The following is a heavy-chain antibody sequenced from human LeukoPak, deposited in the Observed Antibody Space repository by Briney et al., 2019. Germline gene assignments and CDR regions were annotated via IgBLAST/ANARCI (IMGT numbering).Heavy chain of an antibody. CDR1: GFTFSTAW. CDR2: ISSSGSII. J-gene: IGHJ4*02. CDR3: ATLGYCSSTRCLDY. D-gene: IGHD2-2*01. Sequence: GGSLRLSCAASGFTFSTAWMNWVRQAPGKGLEWVSYISSSGSIIYYADSVKGRFTISRDNAKNSLYLQMNSLRAEDTAVYYCATLGYCSSTRCLDYWGQGTLVTVSS. V-gene: IGHV3-48*04.